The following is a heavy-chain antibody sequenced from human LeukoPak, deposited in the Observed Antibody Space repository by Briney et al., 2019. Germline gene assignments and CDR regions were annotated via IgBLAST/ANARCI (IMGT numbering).Heavy chain of an antibody. V-gene: IGHV3-21*01. D-gene: IGHD3-9*01. CDR1: GFTFSSYS. Sequence: PGRSLRLSCAASGFTFSSYSMNLVRQAPGKGLEWVSSISSSSSYIHSADSVRGRFTISRDNAKNSLFLQMNSLRAEDTAVYYCARDDWGDAFDIWGQGTMVTV. CDR3: ARDDWGDAFDI. CDR2: ISSSSSYI. J-gene: IGHJ3*02.